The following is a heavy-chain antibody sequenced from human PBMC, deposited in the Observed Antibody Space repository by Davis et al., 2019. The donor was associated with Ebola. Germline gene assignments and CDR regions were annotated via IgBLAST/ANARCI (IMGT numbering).Heavy chain of an antibody. CDR1: GYTFTSYA. CDR2: ISAYNGNT. D-gene: IGHD3-10*01. CDR3: ARGITMVQGVTWFDY. V-gene: IGHV1-18*01. J-gene: IGHJ4*02. Sequence: AASVKVSCKASGYTFTSYAMHWVRQAPGQRLEWMGWISAYNGNTNYAQKLQGRVTMTTDTSTSTAYMELRSLRSDDTAVYYCARGITMVQGVTWFDYWGQGTLVTVSS.